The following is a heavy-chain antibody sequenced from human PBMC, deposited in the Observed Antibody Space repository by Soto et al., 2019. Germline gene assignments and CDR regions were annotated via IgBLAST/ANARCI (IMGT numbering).Heavy chain of an antibody. V-gene: IGHV3-30*18. Sequence: LRLSCAASGFTFSSYGIHWVRQAPGKGLEWVALISYDGSNKYYADSVKGRFTISRDNSKNTLYLQMNSPRAEDTAMYYCAKDAPYYYDSSGYYGPFDYWGQGTLVTVSS. J-gene: IGHJ4*02. CDR1: GFTFSSYG. CDR2: ISYDGSNK. D-gene: IGHD3-22*01. CDR3: AKDAPYYYDSSGYYGPFDY.